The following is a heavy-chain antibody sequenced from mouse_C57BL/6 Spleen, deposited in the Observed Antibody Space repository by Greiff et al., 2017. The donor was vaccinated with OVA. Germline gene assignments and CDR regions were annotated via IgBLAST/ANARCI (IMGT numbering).Heavy chain of an antibody. J-gene: IGHJ1*03. Sequence: VKLMESGAELMKPGASVKLSCKATGYTFTGYWIEWVKQRPGHGLEWIGEILPGSGSTNYNEKFKGKATFTADTSSNTAYMQLSSLTTEDSAIYYCARGDYYGSSYSWYFDVWGTGTTVTVSS. CDR2: ILPGSGST. CDR1: GYTFTGYW. CDR3: ARGDYYGSSYSWYFDV. D-gene: IGHD1-1*01. V-gene: IGHV1-9*01.